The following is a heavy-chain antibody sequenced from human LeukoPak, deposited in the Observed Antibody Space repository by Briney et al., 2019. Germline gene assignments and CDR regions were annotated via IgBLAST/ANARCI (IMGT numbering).Heavy chain of an antibody. V-gene: IGHV3-30*18. Sequence: GSSLRLSCAASGFTFSSESMHWVRQAPGKGLEWVAVISYDGSKKYSADSVKGRFTISRDNSKSTVYLQMNSLTTEDTAVYHCAKEYHRVHDGFDTWGHGTMVTVSS. CDR3: AKEYHRVHDGFDT. CDR2: ISYDGSKK. CDR1: GFTFSSES. J-gene: IGHJ3*02. D-gene: IGHD2-2*01.